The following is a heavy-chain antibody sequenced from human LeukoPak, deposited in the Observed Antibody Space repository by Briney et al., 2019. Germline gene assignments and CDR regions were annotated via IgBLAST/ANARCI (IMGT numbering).Heavy chain of an antibody. CDR2: IDQEGSER. CDR1: GLTFRSFW. CDR3: ARERDGRFFDY. D-gene: IGHD1-26*01. V-gene: IGHV3-7*01. Sequence: GGSLRLSCAVSGLTFRSFWMSWVRQAPGKGLEWVANIDQEGSERYFVDSVKGRFTISRDNAKNSLHLQMNTLTAEDTAVYYCARERDGRFFDYWGQGTLVTVSS. J-gene: IGHJ4*02.